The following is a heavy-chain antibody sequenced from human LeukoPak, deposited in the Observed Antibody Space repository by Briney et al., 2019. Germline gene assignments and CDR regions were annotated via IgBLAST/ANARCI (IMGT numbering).Heavy chain of an antibody. J-gene: IGHJ3*02. CDR1: GYTFTSYY. V-gene: IGHV1-2*02. CDR2: INPNIGGT. CDR3: ARGLQAVAGTFDI. Sequence: GASVKVSCKASGYTFTSYYMHWVRQAPGQGLEWMGWINPNIGGTNYAQKFQGRGTMTRDTAISTAYMELSRLRSDDTAVYYCARGLQAVAGTFDIWGQGTMVTVSS. D-gene: IGHD6-19*01.